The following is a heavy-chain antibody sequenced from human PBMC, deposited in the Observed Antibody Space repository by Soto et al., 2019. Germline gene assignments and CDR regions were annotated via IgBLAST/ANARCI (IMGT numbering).Heavy chain of an antibody. V-gene: IGHV1-69*12. J-gene: IGHJ4*02. CDR1: GGTFSSYA. CDR3: ERDVIAAAGTAG. CDR2: IIPIFGTA. D-gene: IGHD6-13*01. Sequence: QVQLVQSGAEVKKPGSSVKVSCKASGGTFSSYAISWVRQAPGQGLEWMGGIIPIFGTANYAKKFQGRVKITADETTSTAYMELSSLRSEDTAVYYCERDVIAAAGTAGWGQGTLVTVSS.